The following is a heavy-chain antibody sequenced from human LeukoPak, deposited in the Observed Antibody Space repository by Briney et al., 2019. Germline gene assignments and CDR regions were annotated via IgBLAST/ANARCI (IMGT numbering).Heavy chain of an antibody. CDR1: GASISSHY. CDR2: IHYSGST. V-gene: IGHV4-59*11. D-gene: IGHD3-16*01. Sequence: SETLSLTCGVSGASISSHYWSWIRQPPGKGLEWIGYIHYSGSTNCNPSLRSRVTISLDTSKNQFSLKLTSVTAADTAVYYCARGRIGGPKAPFDYWGQGTLVTVSS. J-gene: IGHJ4*02. CDR3: ARGRIGGPKAPFDY.